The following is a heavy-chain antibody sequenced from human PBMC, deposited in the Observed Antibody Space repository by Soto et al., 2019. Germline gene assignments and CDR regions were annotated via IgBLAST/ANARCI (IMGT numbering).Heavy chain of an antibody. Sequence: SETLSPTCTVSGGSISSGGYYWSWIRQHPGKGLEWIGYIYYSGSTYYNPSLKSRVTISVDTSKNQFSLKLSSVAAADTAVYYCARYQPLTTYFDYWGQGTLVTVSS. CDR2: IYYSGST. D-gene: IGHD2-2*01. CDR3: ARYQPLTTYFDY. CDR1: GGSISSGGYY. V-gene: IGHV4-31*03. J-gene: IGHJ4*02.